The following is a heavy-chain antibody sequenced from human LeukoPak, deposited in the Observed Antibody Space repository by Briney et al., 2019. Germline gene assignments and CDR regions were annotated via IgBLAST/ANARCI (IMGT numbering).Heavy chain of an antibody. D-gene: IGHD5-12*01. V-gene: IGHV3-23*01. CDR3: ARDLGYSGYDFWGY. CDR1: GFTFSSYS. CDR2: ISGSGGDT. J-gene: IGHJ4*02. Sequence: PGGSLRLSCAASGFTFSSYSMSWVRQAPGKGLEWVSVISGSGGDTFYADSVKGRFTISRDNAKNSLYLQMNSLRAEDTAVYYCARDLGYSGYDFWGYWGQGTLVTVSS.